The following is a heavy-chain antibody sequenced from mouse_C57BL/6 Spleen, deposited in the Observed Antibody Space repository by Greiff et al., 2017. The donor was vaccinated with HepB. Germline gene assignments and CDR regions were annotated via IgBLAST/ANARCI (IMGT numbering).Heavy chain of an antibody. J-gene: IGHJ4*01. V-gene: IGHV1-54*01. CDR3: ARCGGYYVAMDY. CDR1: GYAFTNYL. Sequence: QVQLQQSGAELVRPGTSVKVSCKASGYAFTNYLIEWVKQRPGQGLEWIGVINPGSGGTNYNEKFKGKATLTADKSSSTAYMQLSSLTSEDSAVYFCARCGGYYVAMDYWGQGTSVTVSS. CDR2: INPGSGGT. D-gene: IGHD2-3*01.